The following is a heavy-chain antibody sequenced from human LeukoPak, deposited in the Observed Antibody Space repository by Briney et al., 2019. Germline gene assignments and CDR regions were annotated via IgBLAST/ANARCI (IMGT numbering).Heavy chain of an antibody. Sequence: GGSLRLSCAASGFTFSTYWMHWVRQVPGKGLVWVSRINGDGSNTSYADSVKGRFTISRDNAKNTLNLQMNSLRAADTAIYYCARDPRTVRIWGQGTLVTVSS. CDR2: INGDGSNT. CDR1: GFTFSTYW. D-gene: IGHD1-1*01. CDR3: ARDPRTVRI. V-gene: IGHV3-74*01. J-gene: IGHJ4*02.